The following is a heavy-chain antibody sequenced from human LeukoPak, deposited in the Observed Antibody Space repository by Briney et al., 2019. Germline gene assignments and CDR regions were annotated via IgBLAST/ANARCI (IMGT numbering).Heavy chain of an antibody. CDR3: AKDEGRYSGYPSWFDP. D-gene: IGHD5-12*01. CDR1: GFTFSSYA. CDR2: ISGSGGST. Sequence: GGSLRLSCAASGFTFSSYAMSWVRQAPGKGLEWVSAISGSGGSTYYADSVKGRFTISRDNSKNTLYLQMNSLRAEDTAVYYCAKDEGRYSGYPSWFDPWGQGTLVTVSS. V-gene: IGHV3-23*01. J-gene: IGHJ5*02.